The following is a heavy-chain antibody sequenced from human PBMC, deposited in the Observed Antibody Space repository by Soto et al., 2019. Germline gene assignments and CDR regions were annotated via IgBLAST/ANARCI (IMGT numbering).Heavy chain of an antibody. CDR2: INHSGST. J-gene: IGHJ5*02. V-gene: IGHV4-34*01. CDR1: GGSFSGYY. CDR3: ARGRLLRAYNWFDP. Sequence: LSLTCAVYGGSFSGYYWSWIRQPPGKGLEWIGEINHSGSTNYNPSLKSRVTISVDTSKNQFSLKLSSVTAADTAVYYCARGRLLRAYNWFDPWGQGTLVTVSS. D-gene: IGHD3-16*01.